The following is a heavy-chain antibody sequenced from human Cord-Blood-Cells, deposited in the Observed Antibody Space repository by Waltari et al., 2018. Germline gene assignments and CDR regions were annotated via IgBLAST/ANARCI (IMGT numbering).Heavy chain of an antibody. Sequence: QVTLKESGPALVKPTQTLTLTCTFSGFSLSTSGMRVSWIRQPPGKALEWLARIDWDDDKFYSTSLKTRRTIYKDTAKNQVVLTMTNMDPVDTATYYCARMTSSGLGYCSGGSCYDAFDIWGQGTMVTVSS. J-gene: IGHJ3*02. CDR2: IDWDDDK. V-gene: IGHV2-70*04. CDR1: GFSLSTSGMR. D-gene: IGHD2-15*01. CDR3: ARMTSSGLGYCSGGSCYDAFDI.